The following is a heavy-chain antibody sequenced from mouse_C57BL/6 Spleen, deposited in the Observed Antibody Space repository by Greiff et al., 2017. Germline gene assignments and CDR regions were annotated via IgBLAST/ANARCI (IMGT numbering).Heavy chain of an antibody. V-gene: IGHV5-9*01. CDR3: ARQDTTVYFDY. Sequence: EVKLEESGRGLVKPGGSLKLSCAASGFTFSSYTMSWVRQTPEKRLEWVATISGGGGNTYYPDSVKGRFTISRDNAKNTLYLQMSSLRSEDTALYYCARQDTTVYFDYWGQGTTLTVSS. J-gene: IGHJ2*01. CDR1: GFTFSSYT. CDR2: ISGGGGNT. D-gene: IGHD1-1*01.